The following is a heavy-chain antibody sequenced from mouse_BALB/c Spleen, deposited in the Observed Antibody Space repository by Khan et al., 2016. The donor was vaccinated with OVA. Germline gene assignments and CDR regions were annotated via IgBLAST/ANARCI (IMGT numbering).Heavy chain of an antibody. CDR1: GYTFTNYD. Sequence: QVQLQQSGAELVKPGASVKLSCKASGYTFTNYDINWVRQRPEQGLEWIGWIFPGDGSTKYNEKFKGKATLTTDKSSSTAYLQLSRLTSEDSAVYVCARHYDGGNLYWYFDVWGAGTTVTVSS. J-gene: IGHJ1*01. D-gene: IGHD1-1*02. CDR3: ARHYDGGNLYWYFDV. CDR2: IFPGDGST. V-gene: IGHV1-85*01.